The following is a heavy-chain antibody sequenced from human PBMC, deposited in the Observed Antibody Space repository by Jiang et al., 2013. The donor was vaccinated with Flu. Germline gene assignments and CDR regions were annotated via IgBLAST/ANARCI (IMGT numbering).Heavy chain of an antibody. CDR2: INHSGST. V-gene: IGHV4-34*01. CDR1: GGSFSGYY. CDR3: ARGPRDTDYGGIGHY. D-gene: IGHD4-23*01. Sequence: KPSETLSLTCAVYGGSFSGYYWSWIRQPPGKGLEWIGEINHSGSTNYNPSLKSRVTISVDTSKNQFSLKLSSVTAADTAVYYCARGPRDTDYGGIGHYWGQGTLVTVSS. J-gene: IGHJ4*02.